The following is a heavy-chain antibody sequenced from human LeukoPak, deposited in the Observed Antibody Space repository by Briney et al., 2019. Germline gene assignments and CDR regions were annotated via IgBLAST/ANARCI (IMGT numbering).Heavy chain of an antibody. V-gene: IGHV3-30*18. CDR1: GFTFSSYS. D-gene: IGHD4-4*01. J-gene: IGHJ4*02. Sequence: GGSLRLSCAASGFTFSSYSMSWVRQAPGKGLEWVAVISYDGSNKYYADSVKGRFTISRDNSKNTLYLQMNSLRAEDTAVYYCAKTTDPTANYWGQGTLVTVSS. CDR3: AKTTDPTANY. CDR2: ISYDGSNK.